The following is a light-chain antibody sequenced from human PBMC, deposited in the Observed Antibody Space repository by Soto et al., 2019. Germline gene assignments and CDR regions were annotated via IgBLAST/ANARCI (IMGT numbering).Light chain of an antibody. J-gene: IGLJ2*01. CDR1: SSNIGSNY. Sequence: QSVLTQPPSASGTPGQRVTISCSGSSSNIGSNYVYWYQQLPGTAPKLLIYRNNQRPSGVPDRFSGSKSGTSASLAISGLRSVDEADYYCAAWDDSLSVVVFGGGTQLTVL. CDR3: AAWDDSLSVVV. V-gene: IGLV1-47*01. CDR2: RNN.